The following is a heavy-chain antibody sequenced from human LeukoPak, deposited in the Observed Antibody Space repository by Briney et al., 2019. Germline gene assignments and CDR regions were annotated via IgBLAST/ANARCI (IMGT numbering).Heavy chain of an antibody. Sequence: PGGSLRLSCAASGFTFSSYAMSWVRQAPGKGLEWVSAISGSGGSTYYADSVKGRFTISRDDSKNTLYLQMNSLRAEGTAVYYCAKDGSNYYDSSGYYYVGSFDYWGQGTLVTVSS. V-gene: IGHV3-23*01. CDR1: GFTFSSYA. CDR2: ISGSGGST. J-gene: IGHJ4*02. CDR3: AKDGSNYYDSSGYYYVGSFDY. D-gene: IGHD3-22*01.